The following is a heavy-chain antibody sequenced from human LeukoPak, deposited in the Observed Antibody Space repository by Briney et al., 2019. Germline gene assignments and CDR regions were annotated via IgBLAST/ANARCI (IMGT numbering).Heavy chain of an antibody. D-gene: IGHD4-17*01. CDR3: ARGSDFGDF. CDR1: RASVTTYY. V-gene: IGHV4-59*02. Sequence: PSETLSLTCTVSRASVTTYYWSWIRQPPGKGPEWIGYIYYSGSTSYNPSLKGRVTMSVDTSKNQFSLRLSSVTAADTAVYYCARGSDFGDFWGQGTLVTVSS. J-gene: IGHJ4*02. CDR2: IYYSGST.